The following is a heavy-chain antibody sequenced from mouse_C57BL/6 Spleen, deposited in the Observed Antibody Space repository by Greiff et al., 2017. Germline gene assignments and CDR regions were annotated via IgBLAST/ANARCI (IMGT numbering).Heavy chain of an antibody. J-gene: IGHJ4*01. Sequence: QVQLQQSGAELVKPGASVKLSCKASGYTFTSYWMNWVKQRPGQGLEWIGQIYPGAGGTTYNEKFKGKATLTADKSSSTAYMHLSSLTSEDSAVDFCAREEWSYAMDYWGQGTSVTVSS. D-gene: IGHD1-1*02. V-gene: IGHV1-80*01. CDR3: AREEWSYAMDY. CDR2: IYPGAGGT. CDR1: GYTFTSYW.